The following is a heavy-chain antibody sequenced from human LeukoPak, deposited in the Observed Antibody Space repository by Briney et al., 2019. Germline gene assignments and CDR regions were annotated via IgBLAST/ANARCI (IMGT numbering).Heavy chain of an antibody. CDR1: GFTFSSYS. Sequence: PGGSLRLSCAASGFTFSSYSMNWVRQAPGKGLEWVSSISSSSSYIYYADSVKGRFTISRDNAKNSLYLQMNSLRAEDTAVYYCARAQVPAASYNWFDPWGQGTLVTVSP. D-gene: IGHD2-2*01. J-gene: IGHJ5*02. V-gene: IGHV3-21*01. CDR2: ISSSSSYI. CDR3: ARAQVPAASYNWFDP.